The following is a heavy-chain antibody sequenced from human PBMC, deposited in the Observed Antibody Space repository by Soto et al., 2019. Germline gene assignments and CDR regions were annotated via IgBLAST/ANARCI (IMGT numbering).Heavy chain of an antibody. D-gene: IGHD3-22*01. CDR1: GYTLTELS. Sequence: AAVKVSCKVSGYTLTELSMHWVRQAPGKGLEWMGGFDPEDGETIYAQKFQGRVTMTEDTSTDTAYMELSSLRSEDTAVYYCATRTYYYDSTPGPAFDIWGQGTMVTVSS. CDR2: FDPEDGET. CDR3: ATRTYYYDSTPGPAFDI. V-gene: IGHV1-24*01. J-gene: IGHJ3*02.